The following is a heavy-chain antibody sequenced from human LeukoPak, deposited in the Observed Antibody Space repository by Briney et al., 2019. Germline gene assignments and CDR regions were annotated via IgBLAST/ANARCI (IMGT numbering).Heavy chain of an antibody. CDR3: ARAEFITIFGVVIINYYYYMDV. CDR1: GYTFTTYA. V-gene: IGHV1-18*01. Sequence: ASVKVSCKASGYTFTTYAISWVRQAPGQGLEWMGWISAYNGNTNYAQRLQGRVTMTTDTSTSTAYLELRSLRSEDTAVYYCARAEFITIFGVVIINYYYYMDVWGKGTTVTVSS. D-gene: IGHD3-3*01. J-gene: IGHJ6*03. CDR2: ISAYNGNT.